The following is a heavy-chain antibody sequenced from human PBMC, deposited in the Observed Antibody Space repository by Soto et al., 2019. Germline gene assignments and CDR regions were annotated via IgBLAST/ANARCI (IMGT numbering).Heavy chain of an antibody. V-gene: IGHV1-24*01. CDR3: ATGFGDQSGYYPSRTFDP. CDR1: GYTLTELS. J-gene: IGHJ5*02. Sequence: QVQLVQSGAEVKKPGASVKVSCKVSGYTLTELSMHWVRQAPGKGLEWMGGFDREDGETIYAQKFQGRVTMTEDTSTDTAYMELSSLRSEDTAVYYCATGFGDQSGYYPSRTFDPWGQGTLVTVSS. D-gene: IGHD5-12*01. CDR2: FDREDGET.